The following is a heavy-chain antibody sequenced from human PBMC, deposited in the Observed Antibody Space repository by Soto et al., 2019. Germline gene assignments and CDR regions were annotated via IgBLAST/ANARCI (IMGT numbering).Heavy chain of an antibody. D-gene: IGHD2-15*01. CDR2: INPRGGST. V-gene: IGHV1-46*01. Sequence: QVHLVQSGAELKNPGASVKISCKASGYTFTSSYIHWVRQAPGQGLEWMGIINPRGGSTSYAQMFQGRITMTRYTSTSTVNMELISLRSEDTAEYFCARDVGVVVVYSVDAWGQGTTVTVSS. J-gene: IGHJ6*02. CDR1: GYTFTSSY. CDR3: ARDVGVVVVYSVDA.